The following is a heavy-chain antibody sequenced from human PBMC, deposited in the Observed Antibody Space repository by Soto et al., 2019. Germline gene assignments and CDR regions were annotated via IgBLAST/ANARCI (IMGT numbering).Heavy chain of an antibody. Sequence: ASVKVSCKASGGIFRDYAIIWVRQAPGQGLEWMGGIIPIFSRTYSPQKFQGRVTMTADESTNTVYMEFSSLRSEDTAVYYCARVKSRLGGYDYYGMGVWGQGTTVTVSS. D-gene: IGHD3-16*01. J-gene: IGHJ6*02. CDR3: ARVKSRLGGYDYYGMGV. V-gene: IGHV1-69*13. CDR2: IIPIFSRT. CDR1: GGIFRDYA.